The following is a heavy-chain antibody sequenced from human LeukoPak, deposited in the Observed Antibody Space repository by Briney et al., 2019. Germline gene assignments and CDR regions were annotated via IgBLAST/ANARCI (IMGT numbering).Heavy chain of an antibody. V-gene: IGHV4-4*07. J-gene: IGHJ5*02. D-gene: IGHD4-17*01. CDR1: GGSLSGYY. Sequence: PSETLSLTCTVSGGSLSGYYWNWIRQPAEKGLEWIGRIYTSGSTNYNPSLQSRVTMSVDTSKNQFSLKMSSVTVADTAVYYCARDLGSAYGVPRWLDPWGQGTLVTVSS. CDR2: IYTSGST. CDR3: ARDLGSAYGVPRWLDP.